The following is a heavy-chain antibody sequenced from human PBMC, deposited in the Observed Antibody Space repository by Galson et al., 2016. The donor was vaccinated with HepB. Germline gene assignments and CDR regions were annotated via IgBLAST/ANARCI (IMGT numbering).Heavy chain of an antibody. D-gene: IGHD3-3*01. CDR2: INYRGKV. CDR3: ARKMGVFGVLVRRPYNWFDP. Sequence: SETLSLTCGVSGESFSEYFWSWIRQPPGRGLEWIGEINYRGKVNYNPSLKSRVTISVDPSRNQLSLNLTSVTAADTAVYFCARKMGVFGVLVRRPYNWFDPWGQGTLVTVSS. CDR1: GESFSEYF. V-gene: IGHV4-34*01. J-gene: IGHJ5*02.